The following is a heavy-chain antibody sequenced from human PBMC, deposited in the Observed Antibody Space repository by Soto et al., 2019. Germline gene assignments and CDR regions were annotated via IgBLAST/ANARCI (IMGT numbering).Heavy chain of an antibody. D-gene: IGHD3-16*02. J-gene: IGHJ4*02. V-gene: IGHV3-23*01. Sequence: GGSLRLSCAASGFTFSSYAMSWVRQAPGKGLDWVSAISGSGGSTYYADSVKGRFTISRDNSKNTLYLQMNSLRAEDTAVYYCAKLRNDYIWGSYRYGLFDYWGQGTLVTVSS. CDR1: GFTFSSYA. CDR2: ISGSGGST. CDR3: AKLRNDYIWGSYRYGLFDY.